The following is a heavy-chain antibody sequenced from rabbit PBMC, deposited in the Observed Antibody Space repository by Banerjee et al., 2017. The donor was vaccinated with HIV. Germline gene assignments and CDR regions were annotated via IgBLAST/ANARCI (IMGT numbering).Heavy chain of an antibody. J-gene: IGHJ4*01. CDR3: ARAGSGVSGLYL. CDR1: GFSFSSNYW. D-gene: IGHD1-1*01. V-gene: IGHV1S45*01. CDR2: IYTGSGSA. Sequence: QEQLEESGGDLVKPGASLTLTCTASGFSFSSNYWICWVRQAPGKGLELIGCIYTGSGSAYYASWAKGRFTIAKTSSTTVTLQMTSLTAADTATYFCARAGSGVSGLYLWGPGTLVTVS.